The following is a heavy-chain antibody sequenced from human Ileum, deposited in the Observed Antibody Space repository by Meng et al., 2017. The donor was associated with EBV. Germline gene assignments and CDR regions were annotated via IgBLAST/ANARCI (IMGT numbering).Heavy chain of an antibody. Sequence: VQLEQSVPRLACLLGSLSSPCAVSCRSRSSSNWWSWVRQPPGKGLEWIGEIYHSGSTNYNPSLKIRVTISVDKSKNQFSLNLSSVTAADTAVYYCARVGQWLPIDYWGQGTLVTVSS. CDR3: ARVGQWLPIDY. CDR2: IYHSGST. CDR1: CRSRSSSNW. V-gene: IGHV4-4*02. D-gene: IGHD6-19*01. J-gene: IGHJ4*02.